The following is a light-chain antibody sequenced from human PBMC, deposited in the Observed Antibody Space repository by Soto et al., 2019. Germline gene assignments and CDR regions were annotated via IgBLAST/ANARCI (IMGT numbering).Light chain of an antibody. V-gene: IGKV1-5*01. CDR1: QNIRSR. CDR2: DAS. J-gene: IGKJ1*01. CDR3: QQYHSYWT. Sequence: DIQMTQSPSTLSASLGDRVSITCRSSQNIRSRLAWFQQKPGKAPKLLIYDASSLESGVPQRFSGSGSGTEFTLTISSLQTDDFSAYYCQQYHSYWTFGQGTKVDIK.